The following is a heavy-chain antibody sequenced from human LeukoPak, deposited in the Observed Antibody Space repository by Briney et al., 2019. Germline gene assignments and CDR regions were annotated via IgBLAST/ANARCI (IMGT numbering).Heavy chain of an antibody. CDR1: GGTFSSYA. CDR2: IIPIFGTA. V-gene: IGHV1-69*13. Sequence: ASVKVSCKASGGTFSSYAISWVRQAPGQGLEWMGGIIPIFGTANYAQKFQGRVTITADESTSTAYMELGSLRSEDTAVYYCASSPSGVPAAIYWFDPWGQGTLVTVSS. D-gene: IGHD2-2*01. J-gene: IGHJ5*02. CDR3: ASSPSGVPAAIYWFDP.